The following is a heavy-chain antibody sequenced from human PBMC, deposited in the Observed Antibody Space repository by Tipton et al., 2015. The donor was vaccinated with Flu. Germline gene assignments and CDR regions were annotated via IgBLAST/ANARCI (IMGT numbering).Heavy chain of an antibody. CDR2: IYHNGET. J-gene: IGHJ5*02. D-gene: IGHD3-10*01. V-gene: IGHV4-31*03. CDR1: GGSIRSLGFY. CDR3: ARDRGVSNWSDP. Sequence: TLSLTCSVSGGSIRSLGFYWSWIRQLPGKGLKWIAYIYHNGETHHNPSLKGRLTVSVDASKNQFSLNLNSVTAADTAIYYCARDRGVSNWSDPWGQGTLVTVSS.